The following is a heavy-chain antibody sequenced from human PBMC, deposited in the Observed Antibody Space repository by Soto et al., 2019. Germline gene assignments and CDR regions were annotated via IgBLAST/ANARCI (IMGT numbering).Heavy chain of an antibody. CDR3: AKLNGGGTYQPVDY. D-gene: IGHD1-26*01. CDR1: GFTFSSYA. Sequence: GGSLRLSCAASGFTFSSYAMSWVRQAPGKGLEWVSAIGGSGGDTYYANSVKGRFTISRDNSKNTLYLQMNSLRAEDTAVYYCAKLNGGGTYQPVDYWGQGTLVTVSS. CDR2: IGGSGGDT. V-gene: IGHV3-23*01. J-gene: IGHJ4*02.